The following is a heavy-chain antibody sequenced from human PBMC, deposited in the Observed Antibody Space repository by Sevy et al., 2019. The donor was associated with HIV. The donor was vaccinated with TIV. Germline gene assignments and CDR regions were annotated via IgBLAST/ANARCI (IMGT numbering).Heavy chain of an antibody. D-gene: IGHD3-16*01. V-gene: IGHV3-23*01. J-gene: IGHJ2*01. CDR3: AKELFGASTAFYWYFDL. CDR2: ITGRGDST. Sequence: GVSLRLSCAASGFTFESYAMSWVRQAPGKGLEWVSGITGRGDSTYYADSVKGRFSVSRDNSKNTLFLQMNSLRAEDTAVYFCAKELFGASTAFYWYFDLWGRGTLVTVSS. CDR1: GFTFESYA.